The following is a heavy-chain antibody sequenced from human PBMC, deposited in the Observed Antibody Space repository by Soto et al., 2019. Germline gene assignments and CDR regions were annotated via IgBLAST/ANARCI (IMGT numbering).Heavy chain of an antibody. V-gene: IGHV4-34*01. CDR3: AMVILAGYYHYCYGGMDV. CDR2: INHSGST. Sequence: SETLSLTCAVYGGSFSGYYWTWIRRPPGTGLEWIGEINHSGSTNYNPSLKSRVTISVDTPKNQFSLKLRSVTAADTAVYYCAMVILAGYYHYCYGGMDVSGQGTTVTVSS. J-gene: IGHJ6*02. CDR1: GGSFSGYY. D-gene: IGHD3-9*01.